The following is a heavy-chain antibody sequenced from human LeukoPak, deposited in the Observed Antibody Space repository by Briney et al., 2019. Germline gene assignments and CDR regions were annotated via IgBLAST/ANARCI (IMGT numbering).Heavy chain of an antibody. CDR2: ISYDGSNK. J-gene: IGHJ4*02. CDR1: GFTFSGYA. D-gene: IGHD6-19*01. V-gene: IGHV3-30*04. CDR3: ARGGWYVISYYFDY. Sequence: GGSLRLSCAASGFTFSGYAMHWVRQAPGKGLEWVAVISYDGSNKYYADSVKGRFTISRDNSKNTLYVQMNSLRAEDTAVYYCARGGWYVISYYFDYWGQGTLVTVSS.